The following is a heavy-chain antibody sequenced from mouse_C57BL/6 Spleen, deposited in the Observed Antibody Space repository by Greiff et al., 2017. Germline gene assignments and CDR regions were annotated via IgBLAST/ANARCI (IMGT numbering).Heavy chain of an antibody. CDR1: GYTFTSYW. D-gene: IGHD4-1*01. CDR3: ARYWDGGYAMDY. J-gene: IGHJ4*01. Sequence: QVQLQQPGAELVRPGSSVKLSCKASGYTFTSYWMHWVKQRPIQGLEWIGNIDPSDSETHYNQKFKDKATLTVDKSSSTAYMQLSSLTSEDSAVYYCARYWDGGYAMDYWGQGTSVTVSS. CDR2: IDPSDSET. V-gene: IGHV1-52*01.